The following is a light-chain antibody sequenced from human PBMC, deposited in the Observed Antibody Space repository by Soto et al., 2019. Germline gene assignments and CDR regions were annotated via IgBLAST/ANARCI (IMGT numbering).Light chain of an antibody. J-gene: IGKJ1*01. CDR3: QHYNVQSGA. CDR2: EAS. CDR1: QNINSW. V-gene: IGKV1-5*03. Sequence: SRAVEESISMSWRASQNINSWLAWYQQKPGKAPKLLIYEASSLEKGVPARFGGSGSETIFTITTSRLHPDDFVTYSCQHYNVQSGAFAQGTKVDIK.